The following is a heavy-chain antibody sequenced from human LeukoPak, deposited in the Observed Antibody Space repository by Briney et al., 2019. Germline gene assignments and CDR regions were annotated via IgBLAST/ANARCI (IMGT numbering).Heavy chain of an antibody. V-gene: IGHV1-8*01. J-gene: IGHJ4*02. CDR3: ARGDSSGWYEGLQYYFDY. CDR1: GYTFTSYD. Sequence: GASVKVSCKASGYTFTSYDINWVRQATGQGLEWMGWMNPNSGNTGYAQKFQGRVTMTRNTSISTAYMELSSLRSEDTAVYYCARGDSSGWYEGLQYYFDYWGQGTLVTVSS. D-gene: IGHD6-19*01. CDR2: MNPNSGNT.